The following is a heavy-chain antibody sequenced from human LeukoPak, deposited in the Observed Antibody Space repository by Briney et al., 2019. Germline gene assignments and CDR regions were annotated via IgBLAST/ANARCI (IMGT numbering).Heavy chain of an antibody. CDR1: GYTLTELS. CDR2: FDPEDGET. V-gene: IGHV1-24*01. CDR3: ATDHIAVAGNTDY. D-gene: IGHD6-19*01. Sequence: ASVKVSCKVSGYTLTELSMHWVRQAPGKGLEGKGGFDPEDGETIYAQKFQGRVTMTEDTSTDTAYMELSSLRSEDTAVYYCATDHIAVAGNTDYWGQGTLVTVSS. J-gene: IGHJ4*02.